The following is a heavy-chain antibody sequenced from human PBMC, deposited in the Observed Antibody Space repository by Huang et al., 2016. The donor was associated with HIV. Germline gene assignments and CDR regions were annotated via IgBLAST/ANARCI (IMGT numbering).Heavy chain of an antibody. D-gene: IGHD3-3*01. V-gene: IGHV4-34*02. CDR1: GGSFTGNY. CDR3: ARQWTILEWLLGLDV. Sequence: QMQLQQRGAGLLKPSETLSLTCGVSGGSFTGNYLTWIRQAPGKGLEWIGEVNECGATNYNPSLNGRVTISRDKSNRELSLNLRSVTAADTAVYYCARQWTILEWLLGLDVWGQGTTVIVSS. CDR2: VNECGAT. J-gene: IGHJ6*02.